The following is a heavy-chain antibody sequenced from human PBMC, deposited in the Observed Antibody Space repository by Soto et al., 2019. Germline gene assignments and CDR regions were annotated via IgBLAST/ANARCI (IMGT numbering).Heavy chain of an antibody. V-gene: IGHV3-21*01. D-gene: IGHD3-22*01. Sequence: VGSLRLSCAASGFSFSGYNMNWVRQAPGKGLEWVSSISGDSNYIYYADSVQGRFTISRDNAKNSVYLQMNSLRADDTAVYYCARVVYFDRSAYGLWGQGTMVTVSS. CDR1: GFSFSGYN. J-gene: IGHJ3*01. CDR3: ARVVYFDRSAYGL. CDR2: ISGDSNYI.